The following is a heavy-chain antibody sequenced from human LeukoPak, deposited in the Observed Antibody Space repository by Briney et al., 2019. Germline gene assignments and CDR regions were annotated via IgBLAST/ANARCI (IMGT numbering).Heavy chain of an antibody. CDR1: GGSISSYY. CDR2: IYTSGST. J-gene: IGHJ6*03. V-gene: IGHV4-4*07. CDR3: ARDLHYDILTGYYSYYYYYMDV. Sequence: PSETLSLTCTVSGGSISSYYWSWIRQPAGKGLEWIGRIYTSGSTNYNPSLKSRVTMSVDTSKNQFSLKLSSVTAADTAVYYCARDLHYDILTGYYSYYYYYMDVWGKGTTVTVSS. D-gene: IGHD3-9*01.